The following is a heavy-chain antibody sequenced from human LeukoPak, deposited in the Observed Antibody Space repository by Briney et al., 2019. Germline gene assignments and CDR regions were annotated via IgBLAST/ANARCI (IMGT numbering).Heavy chain of an antibody. V-gene: IGHV3-13*01. CDR2: IGIRGDT. CDR1: GFTFIDYD. J-gene: IGHJ6*03. CDR3: AKDGEAAGLYYYMDV. Sequence: GGSLRLSCAASGFTFIDYDMHWVRQVIGKGLEWVSAIGIRGDTHYSGSVKGRFTISRENAESSLYLQMNSLRAEDTAVYYCAKDGEAAGLYYYMDVWGKGTTVTVSS. D-gene: IGHD3-10*01.